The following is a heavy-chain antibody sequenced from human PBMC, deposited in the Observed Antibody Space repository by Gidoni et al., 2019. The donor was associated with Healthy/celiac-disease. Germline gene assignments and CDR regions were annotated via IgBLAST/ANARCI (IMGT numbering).Heavy chain of an antibody. D-gene: IGHD3-3*01. CDR1: GFTFSSYS. CDR2: ISSSSSYI. CDR3: ARAVFGVVIIPQLYGMDV. J-gene: IGHJ6*02. Sequence: EVQLVESGGGLVKPGGSLRLSCAASGFTFSSYSMNWVRQAPGKGLEWVSSISSSSSYIYYADSVKGRFTISRDNAKNSLYLQMNSLRAEDTAVYYCARAVFGVVIIPQLYGMDVWGQGTTVTVSS. V-gene: IGHV3-21*01.